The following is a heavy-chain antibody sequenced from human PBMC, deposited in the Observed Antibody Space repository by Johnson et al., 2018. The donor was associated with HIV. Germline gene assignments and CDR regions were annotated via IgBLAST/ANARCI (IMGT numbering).Heavy chain of an antibody. Sequence: EVHLVESGGGLVQPGGSLRLSCAASGFTVSSNYMSWVRQAPGKGLEWVSVIYSGDSTYYADSVKGRFTISRDNSKNTLYLQMNSLRAEGRAVYYCAKLPSRIGPSDIWGQGTMVTVSS. V-gene: IGHV3-66*04. CDR2: IYSGDST. CDR1: GFTVSSNY. D-gene: IGHD6-13*01. CDR3: AKLPSRIGPSDI. J-gene: IGHJ3*02.